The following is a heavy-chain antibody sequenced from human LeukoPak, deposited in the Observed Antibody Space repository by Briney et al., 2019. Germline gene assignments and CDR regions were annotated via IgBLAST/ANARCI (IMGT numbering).Heavy chain of an antibody. V-gene: IGHV3-30*18. J-gene: IGHJ3*02. Sequence: GGSLRLSCAASGFTFSSYGTHWVRQAPGKGLEWVAVISYDGSNKYYADSVKGRFTISRDNSKNTLYLQMNSLRAEDTAVYYCAKDYNHYYDSSGYPGAFDIWGQGTMVTVSS. CDR2: ISYDGSNK. CDR3: AKDYNHYYDSSGYPGAFDI. D-gene: IGHD3-22*01. CDR1: GFTFSSYG.